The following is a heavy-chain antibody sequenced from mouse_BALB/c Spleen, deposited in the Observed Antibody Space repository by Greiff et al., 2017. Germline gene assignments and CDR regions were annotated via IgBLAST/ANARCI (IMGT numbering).Heavy chain of an antibody. CDR2: IDPANGNT. CDR1: GFNIKDTY. J-gene: IGHJ2*01. Sequence: EVQLQQSGAELVKPGASVKLSCTASGFNIKDTYMHWVKQRPEQGLEWIGRIDPANGNTKYDPKFQGKATITADTSSNTAYLQLSSLTSEDTAVYYCAREDYGSYYFDYGGQGTTLTVSS. V-gene: IGHV14-3*02. D-gene: IGHD2-2*01. CDR3: AREDYGSYYFDY.